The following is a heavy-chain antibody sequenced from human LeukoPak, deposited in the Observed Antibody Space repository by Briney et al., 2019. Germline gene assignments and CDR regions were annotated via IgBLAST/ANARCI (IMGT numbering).Heavy chain of an antibody. CDR3: ARMRDWFDP. J-gene: IGHJ5*02. Sequence: SETLSLTCTVSGGSISDHYWSWIRQPPGKGLEWIGYIYYSGSTNYNPSLKSRVTMSVDTSKNHFSLKVSSVTAADTAVYYCARMRDWFDPWGQGTLVTVSS. V-gene: IGHV4-59*11. CDR1: GGSISDHY. CDR2: IYYSGST.